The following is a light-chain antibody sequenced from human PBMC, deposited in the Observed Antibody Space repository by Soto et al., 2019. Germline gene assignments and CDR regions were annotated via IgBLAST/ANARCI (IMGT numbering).Light chain of an antibody. CDR1: SSDVGSYNL. CDR3: CSYAGSSTLYV. V-gene: IGLV2-23*01. Sequence: QSALTQPASVSGSPGQSITISCTGTSSDVGSYNLVSWYQQNPGKAPKRMIYEGTKRPSGVSKRLSGSRSGNTATLTISGLQAEDDADYYCCSYAGSSTLYVFGTGTKLTVL. J-gene: IGLJ1*01. CDR2: EGT.